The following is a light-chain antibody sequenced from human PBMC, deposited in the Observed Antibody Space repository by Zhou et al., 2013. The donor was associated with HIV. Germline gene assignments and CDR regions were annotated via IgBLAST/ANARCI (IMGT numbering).Light chain of an antibody. CDR1: QSVSSSTY. CDR3: QQYGSSPPLT. J-gene: IGKJ4*01. V-gene: IGKV3-20*01. CDR2: GAS. Sequence: EIVLTQSPGTLSLSPGERATLSCRASQSVSSSTYLAWYQQKPGQAPRLLIYGASSRATGIPDRFSGSGSGTDFTLTISRLEPEDFAVYYCQQYGSSPPLTFGGGTKVEIK.